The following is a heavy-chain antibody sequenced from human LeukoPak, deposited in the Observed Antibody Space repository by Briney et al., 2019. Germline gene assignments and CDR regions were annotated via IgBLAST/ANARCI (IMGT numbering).Heavy chain of an antibody. V-gene: IGHV1-18*01. Sequence: VASVKVSCKASGYTFTNYAFSWVRQAPGQGLEWMGWISSYNGNTNYAQKVQGRVTMTTDTSTTTAYMGLRSLRSDDTAVYYCARKRPTNAGGFDYWGQGTLVTVSS. J-gene: IGHJ4*02. CDR2: ISSYNGNT. CDR1: GYTFTNYA. CDR3: ARKRPTNAGGFDY. D-gene: IGHD5-12*01.